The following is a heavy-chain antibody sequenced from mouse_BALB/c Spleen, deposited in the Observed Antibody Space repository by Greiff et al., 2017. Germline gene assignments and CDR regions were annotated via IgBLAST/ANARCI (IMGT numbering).Heavy chain of an antibody. CDR3: ARDGSSDY. V-gene: IGHV5-6-5*01. CDR1: GFTFSSYA. D-gene: IGHD1-1*01. J-gene: IGHJ2*01. Sequence: EVKLMESGGGLVKPGGSLKLSCAASGFTFSSYAMSWVRQTPEKRLEWVASISSGGSTYYPDSVKGRFTISRDNARNILYLQMSSLRSEDTAMYYCARDGSSDYWGQGTTLTVSS. CDR2: ISSGGST.